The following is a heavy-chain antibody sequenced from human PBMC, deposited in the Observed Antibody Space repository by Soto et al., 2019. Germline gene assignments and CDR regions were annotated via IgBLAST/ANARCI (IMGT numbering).Heavy chain of an antibody. CDR1: GGSISSFNYF. J-gene: IGHJ5*02. CDR2: LYYSGNT. CDR3: ARGGGSTFNWFDP. D-gene: IGHD2-15*01. V-gene: IGHV4-39*02. Sequence: QLQLQESGPRLVKPSETLSLTCTVSGGSISSFNYFWGWIRQPPGKGLEWIGSLYYSGNTYYNPSLRGGVAISVDTSKKHCTLTLRSVTAAATAVYYCARGGGSTFNWFDPWGQGTLVTVSP.